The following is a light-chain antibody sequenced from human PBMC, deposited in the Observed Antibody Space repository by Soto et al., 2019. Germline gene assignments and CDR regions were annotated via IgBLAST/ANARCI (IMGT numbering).Light chain of an antibody. V-gene: IGLV4-69*01. Sequence: QPVLTQSPSASASLGASVKLTCTLSSGHSSYAIAWHQQQPEKGPRYLMKLNSDGSHSKGDGIPDRFSGSSSGAECYLTISSLQSEDEADYYCQTWGTAVVFGGGTKLTVL. CDR1: SGHSSYA. CDR3: QTWGTAVV. J-gene: IGLJ2*01. CDR2: LNSDGSH.